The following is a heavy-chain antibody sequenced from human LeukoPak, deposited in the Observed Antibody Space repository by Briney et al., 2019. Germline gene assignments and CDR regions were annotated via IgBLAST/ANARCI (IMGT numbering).Heavy chain of an antibody. D-gene: IGHD6-6*01. Sequence: PGGSLRLSCAASGFTFSSYAMHWVRQAPGKGLEYVSAISSNGGSTYYANSVKGRFTISRDNSKNTLYLQMCSLRRVDIAEYYCGRGSSSSGVVDYWGQGTLVTVSS. CDR2: ISSNGGST. CDR3: GRGSSSSGVVDY. J-gene: IGHJ4*02. V-gene: IGHV3-64*01. CDR1: GFTFSSYA.